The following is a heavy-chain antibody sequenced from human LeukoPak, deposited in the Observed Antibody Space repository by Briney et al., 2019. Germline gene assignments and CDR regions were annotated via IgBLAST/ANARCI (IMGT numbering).Heavy chain of an antibody. J-gene: IGHJ4*02. V-gene: IGHV5-10-1*01. D-gene: IGHD3-22*01. CDR1: GYSFTSYW. CDR3: ARHLPSIYYYDSSSYPLDDY. CDR2: IDPSDSYT. Sequence: GESLKISCKGSGYSFTSYWISWVRQMPGKGLEWMGRIDPSDSYTYYSPSFQGHVTISADKSISTAYLQRSSLKASDTAMYYCARHLPSIYYYDSSSYPLDDYWGQGTLVTVSS.